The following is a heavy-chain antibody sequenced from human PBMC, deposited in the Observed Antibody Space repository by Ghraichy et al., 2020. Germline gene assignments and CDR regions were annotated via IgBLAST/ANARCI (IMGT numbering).Heavy chain of an antibody. CDR3: AKDSRLNLRWEANYYYYGMDV. D-gene: IGHD1-26*01. Sequence: GGSLRLSCAASGFTFDDYAMHWVRQGPGKGLEWVSSISWNSGSIAYADSVKGRFTISRYNAKKSLYLQMNSLRAEDTALYYCAKDSRLNLRWEANYYYYGMDVWGQGTTVTVFS. CDR2: ISWNSGSI. CDR1: GFTFDDYA. V-gene: IGHV3-9*01. J-gene: IGHJ6*02.